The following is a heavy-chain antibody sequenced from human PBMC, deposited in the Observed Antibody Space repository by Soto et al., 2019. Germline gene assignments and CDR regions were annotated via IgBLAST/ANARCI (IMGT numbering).Heavy chain of an antibody. CDR2: IRGKINNYAA. D-gene: IGHD3-3*01. V-gene: IGHV3-73*01. CDR3: TRSAGHFRVPPKGGVYYTYYMDV. Sequence: EVQLVESGGDLVQPGGSLKLSCAASGFSFSGSTIHWVRQASGKGLEWLGRIRGKINNYAAAYGASVKGRITMSRDDSQDTAYLQITSLKTEDTAVYYCTRSAGHFRVPPKGGVYYTYYMDVWGKGTTVTVSS. CDR1: GFSFSGST. J-gene: IGHJ6*03.